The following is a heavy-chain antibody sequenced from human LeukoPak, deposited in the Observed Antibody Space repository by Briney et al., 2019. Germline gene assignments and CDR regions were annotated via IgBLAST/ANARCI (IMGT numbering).Heavy chain of an antibody. CDR1: GGSISSGGYY. D-gene: IGHD3-9*01. Sequence: NSSETLSLTYTVSGGSISSGGYYWIWIRHHPGKGLEWIGHIYYSGSTYHNPSLKSRSTISVDTSKNQSSLTLSSVPAADTAVYYCAREGYDILTGRGFQHWGQGTLVTVSS. J-gene: IGHJ1*01. CDR2: IYYSGST. CDR3: AREGYDILTGRGFQH. V-gene: IGHV4-31*03.